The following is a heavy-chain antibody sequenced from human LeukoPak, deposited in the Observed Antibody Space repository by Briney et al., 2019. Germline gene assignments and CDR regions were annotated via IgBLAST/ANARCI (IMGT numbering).Heavy chain of an antibody. V-gene: IGHV4-39*01. CDR3: ARLIWFGELLGSHDY. CDR2: IYYSGST. J-gene: IGHJ4*02. Sequence: SETLSLTCTVSGGSISSSSYYWGWIRQPPGKGLEWIGSIYYSGSTYYNPSLKSRVTISVDTSKNQFSLKLSSVTAADTAVYYCARLIWFGELLGSHDYWGQGTLSPSPQ. CDR1: GGSISSSSYY. D-gene: IGHD3-10*01.